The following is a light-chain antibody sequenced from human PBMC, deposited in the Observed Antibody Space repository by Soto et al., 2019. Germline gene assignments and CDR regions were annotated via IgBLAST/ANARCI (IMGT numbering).Light chain of an antibody. V-gene: IGLV2-14*01. Sequence: QSVLTQPAFVSGSPGQSITISCTGTSSDVGGYNYVSWYQHPPGKAPKLMISEVSNRPSGVSNRFSGSKSGNTASLTISGLQAEDKADYYCSSYTSTSTRVFGTGTKLTVL. CDR1: SSDVGGYNY. CDR2: EVS. CDR3: SSYTSTSTRV. J-gene: IGLJ1*01.